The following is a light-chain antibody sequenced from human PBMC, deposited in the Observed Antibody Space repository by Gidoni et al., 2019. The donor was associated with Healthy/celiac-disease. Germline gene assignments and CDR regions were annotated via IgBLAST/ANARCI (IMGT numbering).Light chain of an antibody. CDR3: QQYGSSPLCS. J-gene: IGKJ2*04. CDR1: QSVSSSY. CDR2: GAS. Sequence: EILLTQSPGTLSLSPGERATLSCRASQSVSSSYLAWYQQKPGQAPRLLIYGASSRATGIPDRFSGSGSGTDFTLTISRLEPEDFAVYYCQQYGSSPLCSFXQXTKLEIK. V-gene: IGKV3-20*01.